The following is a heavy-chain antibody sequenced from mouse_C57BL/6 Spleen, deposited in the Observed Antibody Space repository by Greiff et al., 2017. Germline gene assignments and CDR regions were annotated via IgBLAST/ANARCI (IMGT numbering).Heavy chain of an antibody. CDR3: ARGGDGSFAY. CDR2: ISDGGSYT. Sequence: EVQGVESGGGLVKPGGSLKLSCAASGFTFSSYAMSWVRQTPEKRLEWVATISDGGSYTYYPDNVKGRFTISRDNAKNNLYLQMSHLKSEDTAMYYCARGGDGSFAYWGQGTLVTVSA. J-gene: IGHJ3*01. CDR1: GFTFSSYA. V-gene: IGHV5-4*01. D-gene: IGHD3-3*01.